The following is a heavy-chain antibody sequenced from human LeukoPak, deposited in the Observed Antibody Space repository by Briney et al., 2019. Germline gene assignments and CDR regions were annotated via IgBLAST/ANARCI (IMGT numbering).Heavy chain of an antibody. CDR3: ARHDSAVRYFDY. CDR2: IFYSGIT. CDR1: GGSISSSSHY. J-gene: IGHJ4*02. Sequence: SETLSLTCTVSGGSISSSSHYWGWIRQPPGKGLEWIGSIFYSGITYYNPSLKSRVTISVDTSKNQFSLKLSSVTAADTVFYYCARHDSAVRYFDYWGQGTLVTVSS. D-gene: IGHD3-9*01. V-gene: IGHV4-39*01.